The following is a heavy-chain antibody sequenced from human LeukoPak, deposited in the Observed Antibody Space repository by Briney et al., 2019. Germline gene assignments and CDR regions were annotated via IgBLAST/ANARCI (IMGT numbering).Heavy chain of an antibody. V-gene: IGHV3-64D*08. CDR3: VKDRWVDY. D-gene: IGHD1-26*01. J-gene: IGHJ4*02. CDR2: ISSNGGST. CDR1: GFTFSSPS. Sequence: GGSLRLSCAASGFTFSSPSMNWVRQAPGRGLEYVSSISSNGGSTYYADSVKGRFTISRDNSKNTLYLQMSSLRAGDTAVYYCVKDRWVDYWGQGTLVTVSS.